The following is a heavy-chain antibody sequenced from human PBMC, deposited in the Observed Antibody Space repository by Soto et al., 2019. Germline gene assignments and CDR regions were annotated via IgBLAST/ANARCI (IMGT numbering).Heavy chain of an antibody. J-gene: IGHJ5*02. Sequence: TLSLTCAISGDGVSSNTASWNWIRQSPSRGLEWLGRTYFRSKWYNDYAVSVKSRIIINPDTSNNQFSLQLNSVTPEDTAVYFCAKGDNLGPKTGYAFDPWGQGIMVTVSS. V-gene: IGHV6-1*01. D-gene: IGHD5-12*01. CDR3: AKGDNLGPKTGYAFDP. CDR2: TYFRSKWYN. CDR1: GDGVSSNTAS.